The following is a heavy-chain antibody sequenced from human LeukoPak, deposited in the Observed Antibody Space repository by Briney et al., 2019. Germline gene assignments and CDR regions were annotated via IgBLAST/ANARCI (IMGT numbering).Heavy chain of an antibody. V-gene: IGHV4-4*02. J-gene: IGHJ4*02. CDR1: GASISKTNW. CDR3: ARDAYDSSGYSFDY. D-gene: IGHD3-22*01. CDR2: IYHSGKT. Sequence: SETLSLTCAVSGASISKTNWWSWVRQPPGKGLEWIGEIYHSGKTNYNPSLKSRVTISVDKSKNQISLELSSVTAADTAVYYCARDAYDSSGYSFDYWGQGTLVTVSS.